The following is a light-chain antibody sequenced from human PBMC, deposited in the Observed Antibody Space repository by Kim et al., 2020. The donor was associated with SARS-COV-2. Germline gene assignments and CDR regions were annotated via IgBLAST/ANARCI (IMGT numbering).Light chain of an antibody. CDR3: QSYDRSLLRGV. CDR1: SSNIGAGHD. CDR2: SNT. J-gene: IGLJ2*01. Sequence: QSVLTQPPSVSGAPGQRVTISCTGTSSNIGAGHDVHWYQQLPGTAPKLLIYSNTNRPSGVPDRFSGSKSGTSASLAIAGLQAADEGDYYCQSYDRSLLRGVFGGGTKVTVL. V-gene: IGLV1-40*01.